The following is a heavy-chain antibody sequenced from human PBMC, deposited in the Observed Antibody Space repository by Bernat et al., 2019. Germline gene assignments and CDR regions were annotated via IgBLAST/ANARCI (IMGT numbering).Heavy chain of an antibody. J-gene: IGHJ4*02. V-gene: IGHV4-39*07. CDR2: IYYSGST. CDR3: ARVEGGFRPDY. Sequence: QLQLQESGPGLVKPSETLSLTCTVSGGSISSSSYYWGWIRQPPGKGLEWIGSIYYSGSTYYNPSLKSRVTMSVDTSKNQFSLKLSSVTAADTAMYYCARVEGGFRPDYWGQGTLVTVSS. CDR1: GGSISSSSYY.